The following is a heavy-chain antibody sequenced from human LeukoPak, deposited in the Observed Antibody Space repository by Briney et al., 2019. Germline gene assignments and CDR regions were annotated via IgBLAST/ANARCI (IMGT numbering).Heavy chain of an antibody. CDR2: ISGGGSTK. CDR1: GFTFSDYY. CDR3: ARGLLINDFWSGPDF. J-gene: IGHJ4*02. V-gene: IGHV3-11*01. Sequence: AGGSLRLSCAASGFTFSDYYMSWIRQAPGKELEWVSYISGGGSTKHYADSVKDRFTISRDNTKNSLYLQMNSLRAEDTAVYYCARGLLINDFWSGPDFWGQGTLVTVSS. D-gene: IGHD3-3*01.